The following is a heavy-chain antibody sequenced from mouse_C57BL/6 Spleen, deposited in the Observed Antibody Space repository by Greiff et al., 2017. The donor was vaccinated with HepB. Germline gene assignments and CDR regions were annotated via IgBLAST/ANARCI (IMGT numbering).Heavy chain of an antibody. D-gene: IGHD2-13*01. V-gene: IGHV1-52*01. CDR1: GYTFTSYW. CDR3: ARGDFPFAY. CDR2: IDPSDSET. Sequence: QVHVKQPGAELVRPGSSVKLSCKASGYTFTSYWMHWVKQRPIQGLEWIGNIDPSDSETHYNQKFKDKATLTVDKSSSTAYMQLSSLTSEDSAVYYCARGDFPFAYWGQGTLVTVSA. J-gene: IGHJ3*01.